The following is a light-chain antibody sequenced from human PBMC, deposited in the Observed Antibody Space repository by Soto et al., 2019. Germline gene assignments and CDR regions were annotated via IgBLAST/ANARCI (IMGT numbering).Light chain of an antibody. V-gene: IGLV4-69*01. J-gene: IGLJ2*01. Sequence: QLVLTQSPSASASLGASVKLTCTLSSGHSSYAIAWHQQQPEKGPRYLMKLSSDGSHSKGDGIPDRFSGSSSGAERYLTISGLQSADEADYYCQTWDAGARVVFGGGTKLTVL. CDR3: QTWDAGARVV. CDR2: LSSDGSH. CDR1: SGHSSYA.